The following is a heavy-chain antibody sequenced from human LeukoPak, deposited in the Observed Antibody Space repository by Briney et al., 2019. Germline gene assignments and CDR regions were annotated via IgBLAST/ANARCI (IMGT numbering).Heavy chain of an antibody. V-gene: IGHV1-2*02. D-gene: IGHD3-10*01. CDR2: INPNSGGT. CDR3: ARNPRLGELAWFDP. J-gene: IGHJ5*02. Sequence: ASVKVSCKASGYTFTGYYMHWVRQAPGQGLEWMGWINPNSGGTNYAQKFQGRVTMTRDTSISTAYMELSRLRSDDTAVYYCARNPRLGELAWFDPWGQGTLVTVSS. CDR1: GYTFTGYY.